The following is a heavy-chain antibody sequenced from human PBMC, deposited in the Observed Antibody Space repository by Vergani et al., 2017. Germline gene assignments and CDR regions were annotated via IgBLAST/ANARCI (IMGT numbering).Heavy chain of an antibody. V-gene: IGHV3-23*01. J-gene: IGHJ4*02. CDR2: ISGSGGNT. D-gene: IGHD3-16*01. CDR3: AKHFRGWGIDY. Sequence: EVQLLESGGGLVQPGGSLRLSCAASGFTFSSYAMSWVRQVPGKGLEWVSGISGSGGNTYYANSVKGRFTISRDFSKNTLYLQMNSLRTDDTATYYCAKHFRGWGIDYWGQGTQVIVSS. CDR1: GFTFSSYA.